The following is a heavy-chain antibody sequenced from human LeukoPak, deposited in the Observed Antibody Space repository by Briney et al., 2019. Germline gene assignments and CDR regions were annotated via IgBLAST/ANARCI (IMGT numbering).Heavy chain of an antibody. J-gene: IGHJ4*02. D-gene: IGHD3-22*01. V-gene: IGHV1-18*01. CDR1: GYTFTSYG. CDR2: ISAYNGNT. CDR3: AMTRYDSSGFGPHHADDY. Sequence: RASVTVSCKASGYTFTSYGISWVRQAPGQGLEWMGWISAYNGNTNYAQTLQGRVTMTTDTSTSTAYMELRSLRSDDTAVYYCAMTRYDSSGFGPHHADDYWGQGTLVTVSS.